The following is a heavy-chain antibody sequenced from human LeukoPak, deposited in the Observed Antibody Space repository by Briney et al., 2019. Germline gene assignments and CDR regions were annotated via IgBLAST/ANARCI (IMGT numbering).Heavy chain of an antibody. V-gene: IGHV3-30*04. CDR1: GFTFSSYA. D-gene: IGHD2-2*03. J-gene: IGHJ3*02. Sequence: PGGSLRLSCAASGFTFSSYAMRWVRQAPGKGLEWVAVISDDGSNKYYADSVKGRFTISRDNSKNTLYLQMNSLRPEDTAVYYCARVDDLDAFDIWGQGTMVTVSS. CDR3: ARVDDLDAFDI. CDR2: ISDDGSNK.